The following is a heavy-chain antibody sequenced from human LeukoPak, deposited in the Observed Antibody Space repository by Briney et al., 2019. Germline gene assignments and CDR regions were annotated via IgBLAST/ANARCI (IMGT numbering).Heavy chain of an antibody. Sequence: GWSLSLSCAASGLTFGSYIMNWVREARGKERECVSSFSSSSSYIYYADSVKGRFTISRDNAKNSLYLQMNSLRAEDTAVYYCARDHGYSYGYFDYWGQGTLVTVSS. D-gene: IGHD5-18*01. J-gene: IGHJ4*02. V-gene: IGHV3-21*01. CDR1: GLTFGSYI. CDR3: ARDHGYSYGYFDY. CDR2: FSSSSSYI.